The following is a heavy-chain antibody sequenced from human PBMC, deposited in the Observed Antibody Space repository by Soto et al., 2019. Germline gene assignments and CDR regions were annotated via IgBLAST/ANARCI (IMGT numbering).Heavy chain of an antibody. CDR2: VFYSGTT. V-gene: IGHV4-30-4*01. CDR3: ARAVRGSYYDY. J-gene: IGHJ4*02. CDR1: GGSISSGDYY. D-gene: IGHD1-26*01. Sequence: SETLSLTCTVSGGSISSGDYYWSWIRQPPGKGLEWIGYVFYSGTTCYNPSLKSRVTISVDTSKNQFSLRLSSVTAADTAVYYCARAVRGSYYDYWGQGTLVTVSS.